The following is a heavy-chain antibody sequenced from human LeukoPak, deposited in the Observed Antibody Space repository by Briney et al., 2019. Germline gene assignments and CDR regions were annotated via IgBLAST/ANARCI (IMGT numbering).Heavy chain of an antibody. CDR2: INPNSGGT. CDR3: ASADIYSSSWQLFDY. D-gene: IGHD6-13*01. CDR1: GYTFTGYY. J-gene: IGHJ4*02. Sequence: GASVKVSCKASGYTFTGYYMHWVRQAPGQGLEWMGWINPNSGGTNYAQKFQGRVTMTRDTSISTAYMELSRLRSDDTAVYYCASADIYSSSWQLFDYWGQGTLVTVSS. V-gene: IGHV1-2*02.